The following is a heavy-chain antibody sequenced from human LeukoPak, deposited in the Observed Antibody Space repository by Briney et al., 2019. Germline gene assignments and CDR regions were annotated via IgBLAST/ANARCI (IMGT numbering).Heavy chain of an antibody. CDR3: ARGTRYSGSYLD. CDR1: GGTFSSYA. V-gene: IGHV1-69*05. D-gene: IGHD1-26*01. J-gene: IGHJ4*02. CDR2: IIPIFGTA. Sequence: SVKVSCKASGGTFSSYAISWVRQAPGQGLEWMGRIIPIFGTATYAQKFQGRVTITTDESTSTAYMELSSLRSEDTAVYYCARGTRYSGSYLDWGQGTLVTVSS.